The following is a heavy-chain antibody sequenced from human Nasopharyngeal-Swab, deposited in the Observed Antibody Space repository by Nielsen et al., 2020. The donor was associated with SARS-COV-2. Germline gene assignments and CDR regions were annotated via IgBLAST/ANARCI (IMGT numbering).Heavy chain of an antibody. V-gene: IGHV4-39*07. CDR1: GGSMNSNNYY. J-gene: IGHJ5*02. CDR2: IYYSGTT. D-gene: IGHD3-3*01. Sequence: GSLRLSCTVSGGSMNSNNYYWGWICQPPEKGLEWIGSIYYSGTTYYNPSLKSRVTISLDTSKNQFSLKLNSLTAADTAVYFCARAIKIFGAVVGSFDPWGQGTLVIVSS. CDR3: ARAIKIFGAVVGSFDP.